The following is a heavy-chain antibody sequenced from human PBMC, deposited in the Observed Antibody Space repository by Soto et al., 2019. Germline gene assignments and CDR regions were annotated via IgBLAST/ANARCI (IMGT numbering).Heavy chain of an antibody. V-gene: IGHV1-3*01. CDR1: GYTFTSYA. Sequence: VASVKVSCKASGYTFTSYAMHWVRQAPGQRLEWMGWINAGNGNTKYSQKFQGRVTITRDTSASTAYMELSSLRSEDTAVYYCARMEAIFGVVIIPGWFEPWGQGTLVTVSS. J-gene: IGHJ5*02. D-gene: IGHD3-3*01. CDR2: INAGNGNT. CDR3: ARMEAIFGVVIIPGWFEP.